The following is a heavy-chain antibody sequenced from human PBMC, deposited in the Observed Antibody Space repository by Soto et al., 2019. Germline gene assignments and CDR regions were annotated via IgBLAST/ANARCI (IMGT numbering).Heavy chain of an antibody. CDR3: ARDIDFGY. V-gene: IGHV6-1*01. J-gene: IGHJ4*02. CDR2: TXYXSXWXX. CDR1: GDSVSSNSAV. Sequence: PSQTLSLTCAISGDSVSSNSAVWDWIRQSPSRXLEWXGXTXYXSXWXXXXAVSVKSRITINPDTSRNQISLQLNSVTPEDTAVYYCARDIDFGYWGRGTQVTVSS. D-gene: IGHD3-3*01.